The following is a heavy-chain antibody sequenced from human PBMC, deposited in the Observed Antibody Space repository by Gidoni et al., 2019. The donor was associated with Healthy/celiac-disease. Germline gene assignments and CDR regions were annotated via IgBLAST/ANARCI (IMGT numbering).Heavy chain of an antibody. D-gene: IGHD2-15*01. CDR2: INHSGST. Sequence: QVQLQQWGAGLLKPSETLSLTCAVYGGSFSGYSWSWIRQPPGKGLEWIGEINHSGSTNCNPSLKSRVTISVDTSKNQFSLKLSSVTAADTAVYYCARSGVVVVAALERTEFVDAFDIWGQGTMVTVSS. CDR3: ARSGVVVVAALERTEFVDAFDI. V-gene: IGHV4-34*01. J-gene: IGHJ3*02. CDR1: GGSFSGYS.